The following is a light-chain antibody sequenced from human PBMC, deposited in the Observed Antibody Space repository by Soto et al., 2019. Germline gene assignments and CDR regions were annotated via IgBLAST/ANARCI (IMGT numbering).Light chain of an antibody. CDR3: QKRGHWPS. CDR2: DAS. V-gene: IGKV3-11*01. Sequence: EIVLTQSPATLSSSPGERATLSCRASQSLDNYLAWYQHKPGQAPRLLIYDASTRATDIPARFSGSGSGTDFTLTISSLEPEDFAVYYCQKRGHWPSFGGGTKVEIK. J-gene: IGKJ4*01. CDR1: QSLDNY.